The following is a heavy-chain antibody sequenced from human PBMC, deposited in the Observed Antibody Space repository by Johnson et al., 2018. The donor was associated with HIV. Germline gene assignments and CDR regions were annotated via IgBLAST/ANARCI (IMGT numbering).Heavy chain of an antibody. D-gene: IGHD4-23*01. Sequence: QMLLVECGGGVVQPGRSLRLSCAASGFTFSSYAMHWVRQAPGKGLEWVAVISYDGSNKYYADSVKGRFTISRDNSKNTLYLQMNSLRAEDTALYYCARAHPFYGGNSEGAFDIWGQGTMVTVSS. V-gene: IGHV3-30*04. CDR2: ISYDGSNK. CDR1: GFTFSSYA. J-gene: IGHJ3*02. CDR3: ARAHPFYGGNSEGAFDI.